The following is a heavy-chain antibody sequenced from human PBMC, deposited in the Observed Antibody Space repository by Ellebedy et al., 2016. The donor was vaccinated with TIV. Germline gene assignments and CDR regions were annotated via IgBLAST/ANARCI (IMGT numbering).Heavy chain of an antibody. Sequence: GGSLRLSCAVSGFTFSNYLMHWVRQAPGKGLEWISAISGSSRRTFYADSVQGRFIISRDDSLNTVFLKMNSLRADDTALYYCAKEDYSESRGTVSFDYWGQGTLVAVS. CDR2: ISGSSRRT. D-gene: IGHD2-15*01. CDR3: AKEDYSESRGTVSFDY. CDR1: GFTFSNYL. J-gene: IGHJ4*02. V-gene: IGHV3-23*01.